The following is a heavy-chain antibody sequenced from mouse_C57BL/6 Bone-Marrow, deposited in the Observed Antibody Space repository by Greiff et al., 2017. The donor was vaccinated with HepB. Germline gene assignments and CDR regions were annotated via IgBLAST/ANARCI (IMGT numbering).Heavy chain of an antibody. Sequence: VKLQESGAELARPGASVKMSCKASGYTFTSYTMHWVKQRPGQGLEWIGYINPSSGYTKYNQKFKDKATLTADKSSSTAYMQLSNLTSEDSAVYYCERYGSRDYWDRGTTLTVSA. V-gene: IGHV1-4*01. CDR1: GYTFTSYT. CDR3: ERYGSRDY. CDR2: INPSSGYT. J-gene: IGHJ2*01. D-gene: IGHD1-1*01.